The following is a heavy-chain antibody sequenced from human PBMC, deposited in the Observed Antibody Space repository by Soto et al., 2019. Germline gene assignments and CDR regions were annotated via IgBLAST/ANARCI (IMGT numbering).Heavy chain of an antibody. CDR2: ISYDGSNE. D-gene: IGHD3-22*01. Sequence: SGGSLRLSCAASGSPFSSYGMHWVRQAPGKGLEWVTHISYDGSNEHYTDSVKGRFTISRDNSKNTLYLQMNSLRAEDTAVYYCAKDTYYHDSSGYYVFDYWGQGTLVTVSS. CDR1: GSPFSSYG. V-gene: IGHV3-30*18. J-gene: IGHJ4*02. CDR3: AKDTYYHDSSGYYVFDY.